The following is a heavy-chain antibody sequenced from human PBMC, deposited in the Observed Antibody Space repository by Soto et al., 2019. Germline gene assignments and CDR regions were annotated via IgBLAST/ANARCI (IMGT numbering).Heavy chain of an antibody. Sequence: QITLKESGPTLVKPTQTLTLTCTFSGFSLSTSGVGVGWIRQPPGKALEWLALIYWDDDKRYSPSLKSRLTITKDTTKNQEVLTMTNMDPVDTATYYCAHGPAQWLVPVYFDYWGQGTLVTVSS. D-gene: IGHD6-19*01. V-gene: IGHV2-5*02. CDR3: AHGPAQWLVPVYFDY. CDR2: IYWDDDK. CDR1: GFSLSTSGVG. J-gene: IGHJ4*02.